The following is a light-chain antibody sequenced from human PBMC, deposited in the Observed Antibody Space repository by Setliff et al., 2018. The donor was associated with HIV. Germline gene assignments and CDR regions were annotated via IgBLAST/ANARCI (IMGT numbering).Light chain of an antibody. CDR3: AAWDDSLNGYV. CDR1: SSNIGSNT. Sequence: LTQPPSASGTPGQRVTISCSGSSSNIGSNTVNWYQQLPGTAPKLLIYRNNQRPSGVPDRFSGSKSGTSASLAISGLQSEDEADYYCAAWDDSLNGYVFGTGTKV. CDR2: RNN. J-gene: IGLJ1*01. V-gene: IGLV1-44*01.